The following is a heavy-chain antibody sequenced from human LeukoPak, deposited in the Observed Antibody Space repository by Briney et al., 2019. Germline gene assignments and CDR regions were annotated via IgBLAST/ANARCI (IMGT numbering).Heavy chain of an antibody. J-gene: IGHJ4*02. D-gene: IGHD6-19*01. CDR1: GFTFDDHA. CDR3: AKDPGGSAWSFFDY. CDR2: ISWNSVSI. V-gene: IGHV3-9*01. Sequence: PGGSLRLSCAASGFTFDDHAMHWVRQAPGKGLEWASGISWNSVSIGYADSVKGRFTISRDNAKNSLYLQMSSLRAEDTALYYCAKDPGGSAWSFFDYWGLGTLVTVSS.